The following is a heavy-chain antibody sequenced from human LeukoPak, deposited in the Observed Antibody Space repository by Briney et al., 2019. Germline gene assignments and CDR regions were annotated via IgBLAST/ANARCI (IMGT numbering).Heavy chain of an antibody. J-gene: IGHJ4*02. CDR2: IIPIFGTA. D-gene: IGHD5-12*01. CDR3: ARLEGITATMGD. CDR1: GGTFSSYA. V-gene: IGHV1-69*05. Sequence: SVKVSCKASGGTFSSYAISWVRQAPGQGLELMGGIIPIFGTANYAQKFQGRVTITTDESTSTAYMELSSLRSEDTAVYYCARLEGITATMGDWGQGTLVTVSS.